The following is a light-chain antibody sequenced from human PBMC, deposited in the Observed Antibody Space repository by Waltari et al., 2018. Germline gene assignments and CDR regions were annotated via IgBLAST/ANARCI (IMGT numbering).Light chain of an antibody. CDR3: QHYVSLPVT. Sequence: EIVLTQSPGTLSLSPGERATLSCRASQSFTRYLAWYQHRSGQAPRLLIYDASTRAAGVADRFSGSGSGTDFSLTISRLEPEDFAVYYCQHYVSLPVTFGQGTRVEIK. CDR2: DAS. V-gene: IGKV3-20*01. J-gene: IGKJ1*01. CDR1: QSFTRY.